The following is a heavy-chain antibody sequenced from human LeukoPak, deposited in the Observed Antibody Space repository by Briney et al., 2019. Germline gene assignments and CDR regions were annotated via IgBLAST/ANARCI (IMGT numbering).Heavy chain of an antibody. CDR2: INQDGSEK. D-gene: IGHD4-23*01. CDR3: ARSYGGNVFDY. J-gene: IGHJ4*02. Sequence: GGSLRLSCAASGFSFSSYWMSWVRQAPGKGLEWVANINQDGSEKYYVDSVKGRFTISRDNAKNSLYLQMNSLRAEDTAVYYCARSYGGNVFDYWGQGTLVTVSS. V-gene: IGHV3-7*03. CDR1: GFSFSSYW.